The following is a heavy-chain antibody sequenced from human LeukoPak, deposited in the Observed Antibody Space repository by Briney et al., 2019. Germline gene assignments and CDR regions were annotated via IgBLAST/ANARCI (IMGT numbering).Heavy chain of an antibody. CDR2: IYYSGST. J-gene: IGHJ4*02. D-gene: IGHD6-13*01. Sequence: SQTLSLTCTVSGGCISSGGYYWSWIRQHPGKGLEWIGYIYYSGSTYYNPSLKSRVTISVDTSKNQFSLKLSSVTAADTAVYYCAAGIAAAVPFGYWGQGTLVTVSS. CDR3: AAGIAAAVPFGY. CDR1: GGCISSGGYY. V-gene: IGHV4-31*03.